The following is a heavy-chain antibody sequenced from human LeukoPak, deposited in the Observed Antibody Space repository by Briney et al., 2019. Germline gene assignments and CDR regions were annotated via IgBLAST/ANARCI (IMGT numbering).Heavy chain of an antibody. D-gene: IGHD4-23*01. Sequence: PSETLSLTCTVSGGSISSGGYYWSWIRQPPGKGLEWIGYIYYSGSTYYNPSLKSRSTISMDTSKNQFSLQLTSVTAADTAVYYCGRDKHRSRWVDYWGQGTLVTVSS. CDR3: GRDKHRSRWVDY. J-gene: IGHJ4*02. CDR1: GGSISSGGYY. V-gene: IGHV4-30-4*08. CDR2: IYYSGST.